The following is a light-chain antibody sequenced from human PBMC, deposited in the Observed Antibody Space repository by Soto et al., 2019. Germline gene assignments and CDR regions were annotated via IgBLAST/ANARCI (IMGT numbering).Light chain of an antibody. V-gene: IGKV1-5*01. CDR1: QSISGW. J-gene: IGKJ1*01. CDR2: DPS. CDR3: QQYNSYSWT. Sequence: DVQMTQSPSTLSASVWDRVTITCRASQSISGWLAWYQQRPGKAPKLLIYDPSILESGVSGRFSGSGSGTEFTLTISSLQPDDFATYFCQQYNSYSWTFGQGTKVDIQ.